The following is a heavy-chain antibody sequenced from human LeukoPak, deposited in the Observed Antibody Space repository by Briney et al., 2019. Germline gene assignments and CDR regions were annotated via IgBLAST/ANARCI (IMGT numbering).Heavy chain of an antibody. D-gene: IGHD3-3*01. CDR1: TSR. CDR2: IGTYGGDT. J-gene: IGHJ5*02. CDR3: ARGGIFHWFDP. V-gene: IGHV1-18*01. Sequence: ASVKVSCKATSRISWVRQAPGQGLEWMGWIGTYGGDTYYAQKFQGRITVTTDTSTSTVYMELRNLRSDDTAVYYCARGGIFHWFDPWGQGTLVSVSS.